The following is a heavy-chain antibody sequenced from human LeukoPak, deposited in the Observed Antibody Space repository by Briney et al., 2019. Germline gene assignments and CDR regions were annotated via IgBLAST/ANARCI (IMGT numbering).Heavy chain of an antibody. V-gene: IGHV4-34*01. CDR1: GGSFSGYY. CDR2: INHSGST. J-gene: IGHJ4*02. D-gene: IGHD5-24*01. Sequence: PSETLSLTCAVYGGSFSGYYWSWIRQPPGKGLECIGEINHSGSTNYNPSLKSRVTISVDTSKNQFSLKLSSVTAADTAVYYCATGYGYNSYWGQGTLVTVSS. CDR3: ATGYGYNSY.